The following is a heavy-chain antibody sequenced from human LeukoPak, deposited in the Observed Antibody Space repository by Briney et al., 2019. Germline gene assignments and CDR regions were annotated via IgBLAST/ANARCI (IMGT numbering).Heavy chain of an antibody. CDR1: GFTFSTYA. CDR2: ISGGGGNT. D-gene: IGHD6-13*01. Sequence: GGSLRLSCAASGFTFSTYAMSWVRQAPGKGLEWVSSISGGGGNTYFADSVKGRFTISRENSKNTLYLQMNSLRAEDTALYYCGRGGSSWLYFFEYWGQGTPVTVSS. V-gene: IGHV3-23*01. J-gene: IGHJ4*02. CDR3: GRGGSSWLYFFEY.